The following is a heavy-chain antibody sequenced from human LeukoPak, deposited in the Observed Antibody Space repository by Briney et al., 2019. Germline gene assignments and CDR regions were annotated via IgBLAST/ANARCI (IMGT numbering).Heavy chain of an antibody. CDR2: INHSETT. CDR1: GGSFSDYY. Sequence: NPSETLSLTCAVYGGSFSDYYWSWLRQPPGRGLEWIGEINHSETTNYNPSLKSRVTISVDTSKNQFSLKLNSVTAADTAVYYCATGWSGYYWTTWGQGTLVAVSS. J-gene: IGHJ5*02. D-gene: IGHD3-3*01. V-gene: IGHV4-34*01. CDR3: ATGWSGYYWTT.